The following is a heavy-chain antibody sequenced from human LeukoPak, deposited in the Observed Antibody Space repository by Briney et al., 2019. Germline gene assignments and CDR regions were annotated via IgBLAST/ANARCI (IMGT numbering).Heavy chain of an antibody. J-gene: IGHJ4*02. D-gene: IGHD5-24*01. CDR2: MNPNSGNT. Sequence: ASVKVSCKASGYTFTSYDINWVRQATGQGLEWMGWMNPNSGNTGYAQKFQGRVTMTRDTSTSTVYMELSSLRSEDTAVYYCARSRDGATPTFDYWGQGTLVTVSS. CDR1: GYTFTSYD. V-gene: IGHV1-8*01. CDR3: ARSRDGATPTFDY.